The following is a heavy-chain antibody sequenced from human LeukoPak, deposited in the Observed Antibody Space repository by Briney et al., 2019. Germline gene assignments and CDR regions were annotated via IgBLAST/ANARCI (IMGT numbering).Heavy chain of an antibody. CDR1: GFTFSSYA. J-gene: IGHJ6*03. CDR3: AKAPLNHYYYMDV. Sequence: SGGSLRLSCAASGFTFSSYAMSWVRQAPGKGLEWVSAISGSGGSTYYADSVKGRFTISRDNSKNTLYLQMNSLRAEDTAVYYCAKAPLNHYYYMDVWGKGTTVTVSS. V-gene: IGHV3-23*01. CDR2: ISGSGGST.